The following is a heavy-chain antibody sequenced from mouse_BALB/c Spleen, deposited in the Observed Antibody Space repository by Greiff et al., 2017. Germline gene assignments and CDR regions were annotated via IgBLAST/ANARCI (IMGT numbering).Heavy chain of an antibody. J-gene: IGHJ3*01. CDR3: ARSGGNWFAY. CDR1: GFTFSSFG. Sequence: DVKLVESGGGLVQPGGSRKLSCAASGFTFSSFGMHWVRQAPEKGLEWVAYISSGSSTIYYADTVKGRFTISRDNPKNTLFLQMTSLRSEDTAMYYCARSGGNWFAYWGQGTLVTVSA. CDR2: ISSGSSTI. D-gene: IGHD2-1*01. V-gene: IGHV5-17*02.